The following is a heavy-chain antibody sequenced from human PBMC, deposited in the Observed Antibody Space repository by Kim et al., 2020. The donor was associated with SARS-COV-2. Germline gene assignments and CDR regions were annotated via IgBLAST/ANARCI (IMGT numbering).Heavy chain of an antibody. CDR3: ARALSGALDY. V-gene: IGHV1-3*01. D-gene: IGHD7-27*01. J-gene: IGHJ4*02. CDR2: NT. Sequence: NTKYSQKFQARVTITRDTSASTGYMELSSLRSEDTALYYCARALSGALDYWGQGTLVTVSS.